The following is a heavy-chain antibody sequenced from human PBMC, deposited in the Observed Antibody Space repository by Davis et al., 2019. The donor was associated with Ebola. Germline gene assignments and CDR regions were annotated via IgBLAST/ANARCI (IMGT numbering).Heavy chain of an antibody. CDR2: ISSTSYYI. D-gene: IGHD3-22*01. CDR3: ARGGYYDSNGYSHAAFDI. CDR1: GFTFSSYS. Sequence: GESLKISCAASGFTFSSYSMNWVRQAPGKGLEWVSSISSTSYYIYYADSLKGRFTISRDNAKNSLFLQLNSLTAEDTAVYHCARGGYYDSNGYSHAAFDIWGQGTMVTVSS. V-gene: IGHV3-21*01. J-gene: IGHJ3*02.